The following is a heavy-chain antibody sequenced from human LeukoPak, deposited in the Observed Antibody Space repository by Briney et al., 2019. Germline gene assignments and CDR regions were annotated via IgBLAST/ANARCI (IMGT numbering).Heavy chain of an antibody. CDR1: GFTFSSYN. CDR2: IRSKAYGGTT. Sequence: PGGSLRLSCAASGFTFSSYNMNWVRQAPGKGLEWVGFIRSKAYGGTTDYAASVKGRFTISRDDSKSIAYLQMNSLNTEDTAVYYCTRDAGIAAARGLYYFNYWGQGTLVTVSS. CDR3: TRDAGIAAARGLYYFNY. D-gene: IGHD6-13*01. J-gene: IGHJ4*02. V-gene: IGHV3-49*04.